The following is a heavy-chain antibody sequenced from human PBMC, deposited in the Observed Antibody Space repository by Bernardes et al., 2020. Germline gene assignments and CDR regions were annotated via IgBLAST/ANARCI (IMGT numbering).Heavy chain of an antibody. Sequence: SETLSLTCTVSGAYVTSGRYYWSWIRQPKGKGLEWIGYIFNSDSGDTNYNPSLKSRVTISADTSKNQFSLELTSVTAADTAIYYCARGRYSWNDGNWFDPWGQGNLVTVSS. D-gene: IGHD1-1*01. J-gene: IGHJ5*02. CDR2: IFNSDSGDT. CDR1: GAYVTSGRYY. V-gene: IGHV4-61*01. CDR3: ARGRYSWNDGNWFDP.